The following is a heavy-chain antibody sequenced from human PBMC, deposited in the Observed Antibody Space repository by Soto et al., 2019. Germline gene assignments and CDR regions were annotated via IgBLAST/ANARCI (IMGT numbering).Heavy chain of an antibody. D-gene: IGHD3-16*01. V-gene: IGHV1-18*01. CDR3: ARSWVTGKGGMDV. CDR1: GYTFTSYG. J-gene: IGHJ6*02. Sequence: QVQLVQSGGEVKKPGASVKVSCKASGYTFTSYGFSWVRQAPGQGLEWMGWINGYTGNTHYAQKFQGRVTMTIDISTSTAYMELWTLISDDTAVYYCARSWVTGKGGMDVWDQGTTVTVSS. CDR2: INGYTGNT.